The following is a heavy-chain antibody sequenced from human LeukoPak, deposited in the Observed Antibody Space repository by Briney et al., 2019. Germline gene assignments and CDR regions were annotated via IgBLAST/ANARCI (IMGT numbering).Heavy chain of an antibody. Sequence: SETLSLTCTVSGGSISSSSYYWGWIRQPPGKGLEWIGSIYYSGSTYYNPSLKSRVTISVDTSKNQFSLKLSSVTAADTAVYYCARGLVRGDPFDYWGQGTLVTVSS. CDR3: ARGLVRGDPFDY. J-gene: IGHJ4*02. D-gene: IGHD3-10*01. CDR1: GGSISSSSYY. CDR2: IYYSGST. V-gene: IGHV4-39*07.